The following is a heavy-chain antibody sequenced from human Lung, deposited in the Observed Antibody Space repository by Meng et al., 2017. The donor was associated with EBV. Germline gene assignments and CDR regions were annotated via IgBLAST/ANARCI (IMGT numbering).Heavy chain of an antibody. J-gene: IGHJ4*02. D-gene: IGHD3-10*01. V-gene: IGHV1-18*01. CDR1: GYTFASYG. Sequence: QVHLLQAGAEVKRPGASVRVSGEASGYTFASYGISWLRQAPGQGLEWMGWFVNNVDTYSAQKFQGRVTMTTDTHTSTAFMELRSLRSDDTAVYYCARGTPGRSYSDYWGQGTLVTVSS. CDR3: ARGTPGRSYSDY. CDR2: FVNNVDT.